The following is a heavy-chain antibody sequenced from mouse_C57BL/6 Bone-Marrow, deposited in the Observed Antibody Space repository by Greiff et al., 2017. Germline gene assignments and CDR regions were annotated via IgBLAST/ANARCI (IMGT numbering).Heavy chain of an antibody. CDR1: GYTFTSYG. Sequence: VQLVESGAELARPGASVKLSCKASGYTFTSYGISWVKQRTGQGLEWIGEIYPRSGNTYYNEKFKGKATLTADKSSSTAYMELRSLTSEDSAVYFCARRGHYYDYDGRVDYWGQGTTLTVSS. CDR2: IYPRSGNT. D-gene: IGHD2-4*01. V-gene: IGHV1-81*01. CDR3: ARRGHYYDYDGRVDY. J-gene: IGHJ2*01.